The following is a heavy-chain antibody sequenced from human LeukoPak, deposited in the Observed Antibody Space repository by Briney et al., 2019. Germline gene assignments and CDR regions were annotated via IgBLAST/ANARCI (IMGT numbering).Heavy chain of an antibody. J-gene: IGHJ6*03. Sequence: SETLSLTCTVSGGSISSSSYYWGWIRQPPGKGLEWIGSIYYSGSTYYNPSLKSRVTISVDTSKNQFSLKLSSVTAADTAVYYCAREPGMGYSSGWLYYYYMDVWGKGTTVTVSS. CDR1: GGSISSSSYY. D-gene: IGHD6-25*01. CDR2: IYYSGST. CDR3: AREPGMGYSSGWLYYYYMDV. V-gene: IGHV4-39*07.